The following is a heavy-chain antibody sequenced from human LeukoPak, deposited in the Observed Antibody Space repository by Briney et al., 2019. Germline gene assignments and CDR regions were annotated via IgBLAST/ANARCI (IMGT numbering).Heavy chain of an antibody. J-gene: IGHJ4*02. CDR3: AKDSPRGDTTYFDS. CDR2: ISYDGNNK. V-gene: IGHV3-30*04. D-gene: IGHD3-10*01. Sequence: PGGSLRLSCAASGFTFSSFAMHWVRQAPGKGLEWMTVISYDGNNKYYGDSVKGRFTISRDNSKSTLYLQMNNLRAEDTAVYYCAKDSPRGDTTYFDSWGQGTPVTVSS. CDR1: GFTFSSFA.